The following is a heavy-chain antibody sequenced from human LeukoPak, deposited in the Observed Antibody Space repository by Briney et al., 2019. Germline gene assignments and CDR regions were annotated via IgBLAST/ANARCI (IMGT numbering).Heavy chain of an antibody. J-gene: IGHJ5*02. CDR2: IGSSGGST. CDR3: AKTYCTTTSCYNWFDP. CDR1: GFTFSSYA. V-gene: IGHV3-23*01. Sequence: PGRSLRLSCAASGFTFSSYAMHWVRQGPGKGLEWVSGIGSSGGSTYYADSVKGRFTISRDNSKTTLFLQMSSLRAEDTAVYYCAKTYCTTTSCYNWFDPWGQGTLVTVSS. D-gene: IGHD2-2*01.